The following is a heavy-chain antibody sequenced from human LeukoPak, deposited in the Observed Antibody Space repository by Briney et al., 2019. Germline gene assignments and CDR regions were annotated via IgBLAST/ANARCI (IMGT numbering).Heavy chain of an antibody. Sequence: SETLSLTRTVSGGSISSISYYWGWIRQPPGKGLEWIGSIYYSGSTDYNPSLKSRVTMSVDTSKNQFSLKLSSVTAADSAVYYCARLSAHAFDIWGQGTMVTVSS. CDR3: ARLSAHAFDI. V-gene: IGHV4-39*01. J-gene: IGHJ3*02. CDR1: GGSISSISYY. CDR2: IYYSGST.